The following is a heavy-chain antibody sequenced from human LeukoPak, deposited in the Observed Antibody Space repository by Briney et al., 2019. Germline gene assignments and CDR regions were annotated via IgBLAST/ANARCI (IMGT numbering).Heavy chain of an antibody. CDR2: IYTSGST. V-gene: IGHV4-61*02. J-gene: IGHJ4*02. D-gene: IGHD3-22*01. Sequence: PSETLSLTCTVSGGSISSGSYYWSWIRQPAGKGLEWIGRIYTSGSTNYNPSLKSRVTISVDTSKNQFSLKLSTVTAADTAVYYCARDHYYDSSGIWGQGTLVTVSS. CDR3: ARDHYYDSSGI. CDR1: GGSISSGSYY.